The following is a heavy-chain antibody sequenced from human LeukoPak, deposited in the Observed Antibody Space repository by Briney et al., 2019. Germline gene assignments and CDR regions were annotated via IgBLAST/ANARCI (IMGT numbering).Heavy chain of an antibody. CDR1: GFTFSSYG. CDR2: ISYDGSNK. Sequence: PGGSLRLSCAASGFTFSSYGMHWVRQAPGKGLEWVAVISYDGSNKYYADSVKGRFTISRDNSKNTLYLQMNSLRAEDTAVYYCAKDRFRWDIVIPNYWGQGTLVTVSS. V-gene: IGHV3-30*18. D-gene: IGHD3-16*02. CDR3: AKDRFRWDIVIPNY. J-gene: IGHJ4*02.